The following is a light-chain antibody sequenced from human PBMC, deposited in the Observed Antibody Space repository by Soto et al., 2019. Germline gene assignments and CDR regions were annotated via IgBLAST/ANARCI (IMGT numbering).Light chain of an antibody. J-gene: IGKJ1*01. CDR2: GAP. V-gene: IGKV3D-15*01. CDR3: QQYNNWPWT. Sequence: IVLTQSPATLSVSAGERATLSCRASQSVCSNLAWYKQKPGQAPRLLIYGAPTRATGIPARFSGSGSGTEFTLTISSLKSEDFEVYYCQQYNNWPWTFGQGTKVEIK. CDR1: QSVCSN.